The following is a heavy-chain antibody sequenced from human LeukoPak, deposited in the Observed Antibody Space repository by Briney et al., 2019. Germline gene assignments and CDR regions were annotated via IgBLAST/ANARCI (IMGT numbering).Heavy chain of an antibody. CDR2: INPNSGGT. D-gene: IGHD1-26*01. J-gene: IGHJ4*02. CDR1: GYTFTGYY. V-gene: IGHV1-2*02. CDR3: ARDLDYIVGAQRNSGEDY. Sequence: ASVKVSCKGSGYTFTGYYMHWVRQAPGQGLEWMGWINPNSGGTNYAQKFQGRVTMTRDTSISTAYMELSRLRSDDTAVYYCARDLDYIVGAQRNSGEDYWGQGTLVTVSS.